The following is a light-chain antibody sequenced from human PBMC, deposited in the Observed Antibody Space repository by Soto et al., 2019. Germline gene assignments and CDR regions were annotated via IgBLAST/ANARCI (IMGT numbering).Light chain of an antibody. V-gene: IGKV1-9*01. CDR1: QDISTF. Sequence: DIQLTQSPSLMSASVGDTVTITCRASQDISTFLAWYQQKPEKAPNLVIYTASTLQSGVPSRFSGSGSGTEFTLTIGSLQPEDFATYYCQQLKRYPYTFGPGTKVDIK. J-gene: IGKJ3*01. CDR2: TAS. CDR3: QQLKRYPYT.